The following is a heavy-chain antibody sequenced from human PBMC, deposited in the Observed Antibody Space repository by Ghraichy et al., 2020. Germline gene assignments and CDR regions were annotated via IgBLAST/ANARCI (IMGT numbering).Heavy chain of an antibody. Sequence: ASVKVSCKASGYTFTSYDINWVRQATGQGLEWMGWMNPNSGNTGYAQKFQGRVTMTRNTSISTAYMELSSLRSEDTAVYYCAQDTVKRDFDAFDIWGQGTMVTVSS. CDR3: AQDTVKRDFDAFDI. D-gene: IGHD4-17*01. V-gene: IGHV1-8*01. J-gene: IGHJ3*02. CDR1: GYTFTSYD. CDR2: MNPNSGNT.